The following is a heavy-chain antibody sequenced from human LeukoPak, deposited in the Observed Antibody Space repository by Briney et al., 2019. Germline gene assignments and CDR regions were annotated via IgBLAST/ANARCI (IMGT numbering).Heavy chain of an antibody. V-gene: IGHV3-53*01. CDR1: GFTVSSNY. J-gene: IGHJ3*02. Sequence: GGSLRLSCSASGFTVSSNYMSWVRQAPRKGLEWVSVIYGGGSAYYADSVEGRFTISRDNSKNTVYLQMNNLRAEDTAVYYCAREGRGYTDGYNDAFGIWGPGTMVTVSS. D-gene: IGHD5-18*01. CDR2: IYGGGSA. CDR3: AREGRGYTDGYNDAFGI.